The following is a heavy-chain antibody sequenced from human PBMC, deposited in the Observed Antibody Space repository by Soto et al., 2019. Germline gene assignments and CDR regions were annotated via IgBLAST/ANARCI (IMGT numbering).Heavy chain of an antibody. CDR2: MSYDGSAK. J-gene: IGHJ4*02. D-gene: IGHD3-10*02. Sequence: RLSCAGSGFLFSNNDMHWVRQAPGKGLEWVAFMSYDGSAKFLADSVKGRFTISRDNSKSTLFLHMSSLRAEDTAMYYCAIVRVADSPLDHWGQGTLVTVSS. CDR1: GFLFSNND. CDR3: AIVRVADSPLDH. V-gene: IGHV3-30*15.